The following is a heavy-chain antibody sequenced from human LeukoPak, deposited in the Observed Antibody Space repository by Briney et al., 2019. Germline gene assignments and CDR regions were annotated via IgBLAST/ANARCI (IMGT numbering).Heavy chain of an antibody. J-gene: IGHJ5*02. CDR1: GFNFNTYS. V-gene: IGHV3-21*01. CDR2: ISRASESI. Sequence: PGGSLRLSCEASGFNFNTYSMAWVRQALGKGLEWVSIISRASESIFYADSVKGRFTISRDNAKNSLHLQMNGLRAEDTAAYYCARGATDTTRWFDPWGQGTLVTVSS. CDR3: ARGATDTTRWFDP. D-gene: IGHD1-7*01.